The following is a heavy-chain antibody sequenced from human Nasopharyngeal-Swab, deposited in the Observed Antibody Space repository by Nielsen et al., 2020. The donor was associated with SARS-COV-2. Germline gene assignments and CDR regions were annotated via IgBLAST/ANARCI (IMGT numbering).Heavy chain of an antibody. CDR1: GFTFSSYG. CDR3: ARDYYDSSGYYKVVGAFDI. V-gene: IGHV3-33*01. Sequence: GESLKISCAASGFTFSSYGMHWVRQAPGKGLEWVAVIWYDGSNKYYADSVKGRFTISRDNSMNTLYLQMNSLRAEDTAVYYCARDYYDSSGYYKVVGAFDIWGQGTMVTVSS. J-gene: IGHJ3*02. D-gene: IGHD3-22*01. CDR2: IWYDGSNK.